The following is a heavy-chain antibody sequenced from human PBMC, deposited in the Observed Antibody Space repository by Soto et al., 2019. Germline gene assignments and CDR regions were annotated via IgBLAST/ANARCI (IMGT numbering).Heavy chain of an antibody. D-gene: IGHD6-13*01. J-gene: IGHJ4*02. CDR2: ISGSGGSA. V-gene: IGHV3-23*01. Sequence: PGGSLRLSCAASGFTFSSYAMSWVRQAPGKGLEWVSAISGSGGSAYYADSVKGRFTISRDNSKNTLYMQMNSLRAEDTAVYYCAKTIAAAGDYDYWGQGTLVTVSS. CDR3: AKTIAAAGDYDY. CDR1: GFTFSSYA.